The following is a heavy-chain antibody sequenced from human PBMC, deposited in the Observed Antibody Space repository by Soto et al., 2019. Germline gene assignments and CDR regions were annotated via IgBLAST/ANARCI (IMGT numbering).Heavy chain of an antibody. CDR1: GFTFSSYA. Sequence: GGSLRLSCAASGFTFSSYAMHWVRQAPGKGLEWVAVISYDGSNKYYADSVKGRFTISRDNSKNTLYLQMNSLRAEDTAVYYCARYLSYYFDYWGQGTLVTVSS. V-gene: IGHV3-30-3*01. J-gene: IGHJ4*02. CDR3: ARYLSYYFDY. D-gene: IGHD3-16*01. CDR2: ISYDGSNK.